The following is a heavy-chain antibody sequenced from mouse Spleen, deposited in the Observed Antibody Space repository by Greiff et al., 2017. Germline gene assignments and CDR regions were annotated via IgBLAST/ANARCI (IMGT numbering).Heavy chain of an antibody. Sequence: EVKLMESGGGLVQPGGSRKLSCAASGFTFSSFGMHWVRQAPEKGLEWVAYISSGSSTIYYADTVKGRFTISRDNPKNTLFLQMTSLRSEDTAMYYCARSGWGYRYFDVWGAGTTVTVSS. CDR2: ISSGSSTI. CDR3: ARSGWGYRYFDV. D-gene: IGHD1-1*02. V-gene: IGHV5-17*02. J-gene: IGHJ1*01. CDR1: GFTFSSFG.